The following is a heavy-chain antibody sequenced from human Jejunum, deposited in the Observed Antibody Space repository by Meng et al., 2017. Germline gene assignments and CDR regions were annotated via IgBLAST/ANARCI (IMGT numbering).Heavy chain of an antibody. CDR1: GGTFSSDA. V-gene: IGHV1-69*01. CDR3: ARGAVMATTYYFEY. D-gene: IGHD1-26*01. J-gene: IGHJ4*02. Sequence: QVQLVQSGAEGKKPGSSVKVSWKASGGTFSSDAMSWVRQAPGQGLEWMGGIIPIFGPTNYAQKFQGRLTITADESTSTAYMELSGLRSEDTALYYCARGAVMATTYYFEYWGQGSLVTVSS. CDR2: IIPIFGPT.